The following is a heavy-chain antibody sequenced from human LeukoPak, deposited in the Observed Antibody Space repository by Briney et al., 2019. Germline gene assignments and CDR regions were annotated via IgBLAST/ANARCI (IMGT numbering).Heavy chain of an antibody. V-gene: IGHV6-1*01. Sequence: SQTLSLTCAISGDSFSSNSTPWNWIRQSPSRGLEWLGRTYYRSKWRNDYAVSVKSRITISPDTSKNQFSLQLNSVTPEDTAVYYCARGTGDSCKDWGLGTLVTVSS. CDR2: TYYRSKWRN. D-gene: IGHD3-22*01. J-gene: IGHJ4*02. CDR1: GDSFSSNSTP. CDR3: ARGTGDSCKD.